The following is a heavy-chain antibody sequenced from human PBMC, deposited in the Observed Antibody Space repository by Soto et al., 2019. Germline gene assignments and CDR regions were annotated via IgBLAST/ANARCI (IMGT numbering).Heavy chain of an antibody. J-gene: IGHJ4*02. D-gene: IGHD3-10*01. Sequence: QVQLQQWGAGLLKPSETLSLTCAVYGGSFSGYYWSWIRQPPGKGLEWIGEINHSGSTNYNPSLKGRVTISVDTSKNQFSLKLSSVTAADTAVYYCASYRGGSGSCGIFYYWGQGTLVTVSS. CDR1: GGSFSGYY. CDR3: ASYRGGSGSCGIFYY. V-gene: IGHV4-34*01. CDR2: INHSGST.